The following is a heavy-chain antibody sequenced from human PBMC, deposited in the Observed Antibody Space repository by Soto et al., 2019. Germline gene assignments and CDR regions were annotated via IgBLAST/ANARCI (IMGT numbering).Heavy chain of an antibody. V-gene: IGHV3-23*01. CDR1: GFTFSSDA. CDR2: ISGSGGST. D-gene: IGHD6-19*01. J-gene: IGHJ6*02. Sequence: EVQLLESGGGLVQPGGSLRLSCAASGFTFSSDAMSWVRQAPGKGLEWVSAISGSGGSTYYADSVKGRFTNARDKSNNTLYLQLNSLRAEDTAVYYCAKNTVAGYYYYYGMDVWGQGTTVTVSS. CDR3: AKNTVAGYYYYYGMDV.